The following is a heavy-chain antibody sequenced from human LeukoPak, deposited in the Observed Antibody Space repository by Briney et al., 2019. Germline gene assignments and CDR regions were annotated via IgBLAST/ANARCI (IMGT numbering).Heavy chain of an antibody. V-gene: IGHV1-46*01. CDR1: GYTFTGYY. J-gene: IGHJ4*02. CDR3: ARDPAYDSRIYYFDY. D-gene: IGHD3-22*01. Sequence: ASVKVSCKASGYTFTGYYMHWVRQAPGQGLEWMGIINPSGGSTSYAQKFQGRVTMTRDTSTSTVYMELSSLRSEDTAVYYCARDPAYDSRIYYFDYWGQGTLVTVSS. CDR2: INPSGGST.